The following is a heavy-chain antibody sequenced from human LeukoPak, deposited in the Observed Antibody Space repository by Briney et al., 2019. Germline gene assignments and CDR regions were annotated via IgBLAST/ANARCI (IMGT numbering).Heavy chain of an antibody. V-gene: IGHV4-59*01. CDR3: ARDSDIVATMVRPNTYYYGMDV. CDR1: GGSISSYY. D-gene: IGHD5-12*01. Sequence: SSETLSLTCTVSGGSISSYYWSWIRQPPGKGLEWIGYTYYSGSTNYDPSLMSRITISIDTSKKQFFLRLNSVTAADTAVYYCARDSDIVATMVRPNTYYYGMDVWGQGTTVTVS. J-gene: IGHJ6*02. CDR2: TYYSGST.